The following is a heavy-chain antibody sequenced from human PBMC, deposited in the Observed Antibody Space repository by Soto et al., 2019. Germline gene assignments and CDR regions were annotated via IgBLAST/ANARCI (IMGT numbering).Heavy chain of an antibody. J-gene: IGHJ6*02. Sequence: ASVKVSCKASGYTFTSYGISWVRQAPGQGLEWMGWISAYNGNTNYAQKLQGRVTMTTDTSTSTAYMELRSLRSDDTAVYYRARDQHAWICYFNYDYDDIDICGQGTTVPVSS. CDR1: GYTFTSYG. D-gene: IGHD3-3*02. CDR3: ARDQHAWICYFNYDYDDIDI. V-gene: IGHV1-18*01. CDR2: ISAYNGNT.